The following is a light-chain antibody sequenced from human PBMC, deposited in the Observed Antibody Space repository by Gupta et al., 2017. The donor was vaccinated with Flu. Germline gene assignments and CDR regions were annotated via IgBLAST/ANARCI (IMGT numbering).Light chain of an antibody. CDR2: AAS. Sequence: PDNPGSILTLCIYAASTLQSGVPSRFSGSGSGTDFTLTISCLQAEDFATYYCQQYYSYPSTFGQGTKLEIK. V-gene: IGKV1-8*01. CDR3: QQYYSYPST. J-gene: IGKJ2*01.